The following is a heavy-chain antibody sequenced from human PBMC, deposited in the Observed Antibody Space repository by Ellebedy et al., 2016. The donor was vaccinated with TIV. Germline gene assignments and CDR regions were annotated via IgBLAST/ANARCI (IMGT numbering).Heavy chain of an antibody. D-gene: IGHD3-22*01. CDR3: ARGPVDRGGLPS. CDR1: GGSISSYY. Sequence: MPSETLSLTCSLSGGSISSYYWSWLRQPPGKGLEWIGYIYRSGRTTYNPSLKSRITISVDTSNNRFSLMLSSVTGADTAVYYCARGPVDRGGLPSWGQGTLVTVSS. J-gene: IGHJ4*02. CDR2: IYRSGRT. V-gene: IGHV4-59*01.